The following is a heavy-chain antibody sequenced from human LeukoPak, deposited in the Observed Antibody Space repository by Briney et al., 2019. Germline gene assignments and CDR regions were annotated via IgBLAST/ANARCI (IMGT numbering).Heavy chain of an antibody. J-gene: IGHJ6*03. D-gene: IGHD3-9*01. V-gene: IGHV1-2*02. CDR3: ARDQDILTGYRYYYYYMDV. CDR2: INPNSGGT. CDR1: GYTFTVYY. Sequence: GASVNVSCKASGYTFTVYYMHWVRQAPGQGLEWMGWINPNSGGTNYAQKFQGRVTMTRDTSISTAYMELSRLRSDDTAVYYCARDQDILTGYRYYYYYMDVWGKGTTVTVSS.